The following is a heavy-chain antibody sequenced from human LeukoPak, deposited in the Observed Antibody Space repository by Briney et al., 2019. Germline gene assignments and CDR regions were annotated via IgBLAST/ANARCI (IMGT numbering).Heavy chain of an antibody. CDR2: INHSGST. Sequence: SETLSLTCAVYGGSFSGYYWSWIRHPPGNGLEWSGEINHSGSTNDNPSLKSRVTISVDTSKNQFSLKLSSVTAADTAVYYCARGSRAAPRIVPSIAVAGKNAYFDYWGQGTLVTVSS. J-gene: IGHJ4*02. V-gene: IGHV4-34*01. CDR1: GGSFSGYY. D-gene: IGHD6-19*01. CDR3: ARGSRAAPRIVPSIAVAGKNAYFDY.